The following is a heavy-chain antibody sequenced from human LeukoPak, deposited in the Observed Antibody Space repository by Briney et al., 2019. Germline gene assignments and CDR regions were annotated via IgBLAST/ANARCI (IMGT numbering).Heavy chain of an antibody. J-gene: IGHJ5*02. CDR3: AREGGSSYGYAYH. CDR1: GYTFTSYY. V-gene: IGHV1-2*07. Sequence: GASVKVSCKASGYTFTSYYIHWVRQAPAQGLEWVGWINPHSGDTNYEPKFQGRVTMTRDTSISIAYMELSSLKSDDTAVYYCAREGGSSYGYAYHWGQGTLVTVSS. D-gene: IGHD5-18*01. CDR2: INPHSGDT.